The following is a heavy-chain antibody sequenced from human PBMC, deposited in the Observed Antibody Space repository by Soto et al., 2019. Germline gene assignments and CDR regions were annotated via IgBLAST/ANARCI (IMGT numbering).Heavy chain of an antibody. CDR3: ENGATEGNGVWGPFDL. CDR1: GFTVSAYA. Sequence: EVQRLESGGGVVQPGGSLRLSWVASGFTVSAYAMSWVRQAPGKVLQWLSGVGGIDLDKQYADSVRSRFTVSRNNSNNTLYLHMHGLRADDTAISYCENGATEGNGVWGPFDLWGQGTEVTVSS. CDR2: VGGIDLDK. J-gene: IGHJ3*01. V-gene: IGHV3-23*01. D-gene: IGHD2-8*01.